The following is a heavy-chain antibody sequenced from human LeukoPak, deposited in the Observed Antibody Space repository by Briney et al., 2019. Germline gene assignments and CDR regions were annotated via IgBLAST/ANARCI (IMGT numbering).Heavy chain of an antibody. J-gene: IGHJ6*02. D-gene: IGHD3-10*01. Sequence: GGSLRLSCAASTFTFSYYGINCVRQAPEKGLEWVSAISGSGGDTYYAGSVKCRFTITRDNSKSTLYLQMNSLRVEDTAVYYCAKEAASSTLVRGVTYYYYYGMDVWGQGTAVTVSS. CDR1: TFTFSYYG. CDR3: AKEAASSTLVRGVTYYYYYGMDV. CDR2: ISGSGGDT. V-gene: IGHV3-23*01.